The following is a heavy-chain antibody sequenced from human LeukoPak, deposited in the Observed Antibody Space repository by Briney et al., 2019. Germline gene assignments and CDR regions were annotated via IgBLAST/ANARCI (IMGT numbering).Heavy chain of an antibody. CDR2: IYHSGST. D-gene: IGHD6-13*01. Sequence: SETLSLTCTVSGGSISSGGYYWSWIRQPPGKGLEWIGYIYHSGSTYYNPSPKSRVTISVDRSKNQFSLKLSSVTAADTAVYYCARGLAAASFDPWGQGTLVTVSS. CDR3: ARGLAAASFDP. J-gene: IGHJ5*02. CDR1: GGSISSGGYY. V-gene: IGHV4-30-2*01.